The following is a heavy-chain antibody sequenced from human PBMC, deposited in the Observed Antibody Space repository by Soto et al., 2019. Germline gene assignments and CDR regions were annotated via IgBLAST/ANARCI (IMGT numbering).Heavy chain of an antibody. CDR1: GGSISSSGFY. CDR3: ARATVAGTIRLAWWFDP. D-gene: IGHD6-19*01. V-gene: IGHV4-39*01. CDR2: IYYSGST. J-gene: IGHJ5*02. Sequence: SETLSLTCTVSGGSISSSGFYWGWIRQPPGKGLEWIGNIYYSGSTYYNPSLKSRVTISVDTSKNQFSLKLSSVTAADTAVYYCARATVAGTIRLAWWFDPWGQGTLVTVSS.